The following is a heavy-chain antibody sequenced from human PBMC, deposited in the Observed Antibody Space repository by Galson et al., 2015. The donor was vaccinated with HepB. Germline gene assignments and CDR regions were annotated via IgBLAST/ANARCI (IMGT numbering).Heavy chain of an antibody. CDR3: ARDSYYDSSGYYSFVSYAFDY. D-gene: IGHD3-22*01. CDR1: GFTFSSSS. V-gene: IGHV3-21*01. CDR2: ISSSSSYI. Sequence: SLRLSCAASGFTFSSSSMNWVRRAPGRGLEWVSSISSSSSYIYYADSVKGRFTISRDNAKNSLYLQMNNLRAEDTAVYYCARDSYYDSSGYYSFVSYAFDYWVQGTLVTVSS. J-gene: IGHJ4*02.